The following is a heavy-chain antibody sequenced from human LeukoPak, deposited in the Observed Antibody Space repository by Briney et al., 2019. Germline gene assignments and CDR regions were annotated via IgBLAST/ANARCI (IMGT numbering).Heavy chain of an antibody. D-gene: IGHD2-8*02. Sequence: GGSLRLSCKASGFTFTTYYMSWVRQTPGKGLEWVAHIKEDGREKVYVDSVKGRFTSSRDNANNSLYLQMNSLRAEDTAVYYCARDRGYCTGGTCYTVLDYWGQGILVTVSS. J-gene: IGHJ4*02. CDR3: ARDRGYCTGGTCYTVLDY. CDR2: IKEDGREK. CDR1: GFTFTTYY. V-gene: IGHV3-7*01.